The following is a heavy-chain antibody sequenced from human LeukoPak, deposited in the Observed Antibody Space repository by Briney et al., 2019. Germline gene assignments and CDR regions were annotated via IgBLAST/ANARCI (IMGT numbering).Heavy chain of an antibody. CDR2: MNPNSGNT. J-gene: IGHJ4*02. V-gene: IGHV1-8*01. CDR3: ALTYSSGWYKGKYYFDY. Sequence: GASVKVSCKASGYTFTSYDINWVRQATGQGLEWMGWMNPNSGNTGYAQKFQGRVTMTRNTSISTAYMELSSLRSEDTAVYYCALTYSSGWYKGKYYFDYWGRGTLVTVSS. D-gene: IGHD6-19*01. CDR1: GYTFTSYD.